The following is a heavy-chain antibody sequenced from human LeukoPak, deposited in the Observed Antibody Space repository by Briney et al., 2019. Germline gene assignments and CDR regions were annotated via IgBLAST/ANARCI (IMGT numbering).Heavy chain of an antibody. J-gene: IGHJ4*02. CDR2: IHHGASS. CDR1: GFSVSGGYY. Sequence: SETLSLTCSVSGFSVSGGYYWGWIRQTPGEGLEWIGSIHHGASSYYNPSLRSRVTVSLDPPKNQFSLRMTSVTAADTAVYYCARGGGLVGPSDYWGQGILVTVSA. CDR3: ARGGGLVGPSDY. V-gene: IGHV4-38-2*02. D-gene: IGHD3-16*01.